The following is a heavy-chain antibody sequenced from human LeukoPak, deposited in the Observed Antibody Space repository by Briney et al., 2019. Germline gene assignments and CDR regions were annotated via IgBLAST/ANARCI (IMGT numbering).Heavy chain of an antibody. Sequence: ASVKVSCKVSGYTLTELSMHWVRQAPGKGLEWMGGFDPEDGETIYAQKFQGRVTMTEDTSTDTAYMELSSLRSEDTAVYYCARVGGGYSSSWYWWSDYWGQGTLVTVSS. J-gene: IGHJ4*02. CDR2: FDPEDGET. CDR3: ARVGGGYSSSWYWWSDY. V-gene: IGHV1-24*01. D-gene: IGHD6-13*01. CDR1: GYTLTELS.